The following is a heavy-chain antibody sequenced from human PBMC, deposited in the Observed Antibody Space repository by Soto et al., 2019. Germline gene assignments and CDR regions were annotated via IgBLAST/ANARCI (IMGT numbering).Heavy chain of an antibody. CDR2: IIPIFGTA. J-gene: IGHJ6*02. V-gene: IGHV1-69*13. D-gene: IGHD2-15*01. CDR1: GGTFSSYA. CDR3: AEGGYCSGGSCYSLEVYYYYGMDV. Sequence: SVKVSCKAAGGTFSSYAISWVRQAPGQGLEWMGGIIPIFGTANYAQKFQGRVTITADESTSTAYMELSSLRSEDTAVYYCAEGGYCSGGSCYSLEVYYYYGMDVWGQGTTVTVSS.